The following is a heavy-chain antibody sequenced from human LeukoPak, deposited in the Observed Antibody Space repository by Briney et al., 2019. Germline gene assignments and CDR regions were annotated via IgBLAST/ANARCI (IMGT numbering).Heavy chain of an antibody. D-gene: IGHD2-21*01. CDR2: IYENGGTT. J-gene: IGHJ4*02. CDR3: AKDFRIGYSAHFDY. Sequence: GGSLRLSCVGSGFTFRGHAMSWVRQAPEKGLGFVSGIYENGGTTYYADSVKGRFSISRDNSKNTLYLQMDSLRGEDTAVYYCAKDFRIGYSAHFDYWGQGALVTVSS. V-gene: IGHV3-23*01. CDR1: GFTFRGHA.